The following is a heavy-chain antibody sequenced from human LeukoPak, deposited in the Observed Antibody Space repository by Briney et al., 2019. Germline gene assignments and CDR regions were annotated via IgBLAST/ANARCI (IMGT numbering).Heavy chain of an antibody. J-gene: IGHJ4*02. V-gene: IGHV3-7*01. D-gene: IGHD2-21*02. CDR2: IKQDGSEK. CDR3: ARGSRGLDDSDYFDY. Sequence: GGSLRLSCAASGFTFSRYWMSWVRQAPGKGLEWVANIKQDGSEKYYVGSVKGRITISRDNAKNSLYLQMNSLRAEDTAVYYCARGSRGLDDSDYFDYWGQGTLVTVSS. CDR1: GFTFSRYW.